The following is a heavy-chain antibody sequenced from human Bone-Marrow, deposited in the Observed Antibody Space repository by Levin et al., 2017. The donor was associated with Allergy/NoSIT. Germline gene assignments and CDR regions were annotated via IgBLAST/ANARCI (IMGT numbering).Heavy chain of an antibody. Sequence: SETLSLTCTVSGGSISSSSYYWGWIRQPPGKGLEWIGSIYYSGSTYYNPSLKSRVTISVDTSKNQFSLKLSSVTAADTAVYYCARQGLNYYGSGRPAPRDFDYWGQGTLVTVSS. J-gene: IGHJ4*02. CDR2: IYYSGST. V-gene: IGHV4-39*01. CDR1: GGSISSSSYY. CDR3: ARQGLNYYGSGRPAPRDFDY. D-gene: IGHD3-10*01.